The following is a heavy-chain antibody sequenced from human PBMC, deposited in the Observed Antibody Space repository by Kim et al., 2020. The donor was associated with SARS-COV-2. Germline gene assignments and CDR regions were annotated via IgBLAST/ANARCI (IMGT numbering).Heavy chain of an antibody. Sequence: SETLSLTCAVYGGSFSGYYWSWIRQPPGKGLEWIGEINHSGSTNYNPSLKSRVTISVDTSKNQFSLKLSSVTAADTAVYYCARVRREYYDFWSGYYPRDYYYYGMDVWGQGTTVTVSS. J-gene: IGHJ6*02. CDR3: ARVRREYYDFWSGYYPRDYYYYGMDV. D-gene: IGHD3-3*01. CDR2: INHSGST. CDR1: GGSFSGYY. V-gene: IGHV4-34*01.